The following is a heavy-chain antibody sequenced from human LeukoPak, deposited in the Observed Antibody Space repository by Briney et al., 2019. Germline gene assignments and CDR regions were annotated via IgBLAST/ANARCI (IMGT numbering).Heavy chain of an antibody. CDR3: ARDVGYYYDSSGNYSDY. CDR1: GGTFRSYA. J-gene: IGHJ4*02. CDR2: IIAILGMA. V-gene: IGHV1-69*04. D-gene: IGHD3-22*01. Sequence: ASVKVSCKASGGTFRSYAISWVRQAPGQGLEYMGRIIAILGMANYAQKLQARVTITADKSPSTAYMELSSLRSEDTAVYYCARDVGYYYDSSGNYSDYWGQGTLVTVTS.